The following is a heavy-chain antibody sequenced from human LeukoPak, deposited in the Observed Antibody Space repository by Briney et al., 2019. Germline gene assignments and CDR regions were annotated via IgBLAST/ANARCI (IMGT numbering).Heavy chain of an antibody. CDR1: GYTFTGYY. CDR2: INPNSGGT. Sequence: ASVKVSCKDSGYTFTGYYMHWERQAPGQGLEWMGWINPNSGGTNYAQKFQGRVTMTRDTSISTAYMELSRLRSDDTAVYYCASKYYYGSVSYYNVASDMWGQGTMVTVSS. CDR3: ASKYYYGSVSYYNVASDM. J-gene: IGHJ3*02. D-gene: IGHD3-10*01. V-gene: IGHV1-2*02.